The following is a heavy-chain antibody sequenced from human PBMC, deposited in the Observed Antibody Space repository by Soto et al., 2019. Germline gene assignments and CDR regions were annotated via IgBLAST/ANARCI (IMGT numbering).Heavy chain of an antibody. V-gene: IGHV3-72*01. CDR3: ARARSSSGWYYFHL. J-gene: IGHJ4*02. Sequence: GGSLRLSCAASGFTFSDQYMDWVRQAPGKGLEWVGRTRNRANGYTTEYAASVKGRFTISRDDSKNSLYLQMNILKTEDTAMYFCARARSSSGWYYFHLWGQGTLVTVSS. CDR2: TRNRANGYTT. CDR1: GFTFSDQY. D-gene: IGHD6-19*01.